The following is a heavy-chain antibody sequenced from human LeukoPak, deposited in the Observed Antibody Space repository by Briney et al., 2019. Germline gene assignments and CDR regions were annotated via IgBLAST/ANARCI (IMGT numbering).Heavy chain of an antibody. CDR2: IYYSGST. D-gene: IGHD3-10*01. CDR3: ATYGRSYYYGSGSYYKMLEFDP. J-gene: IGHJ5*02. V-gene: IGHV4-39*01. CDR1: GGSISSSSYY. Sequence: PSETLSLTCTVSGGSISSSSYYWRWIRQPPGKGLEWIGSIYYSGSTYYNPSLKSRVTISVDTSKNQFSLKLSSVTAADTAVYYCATYGRSYYYGSGSYYKMLEFDPWGQGTLVTVSS.